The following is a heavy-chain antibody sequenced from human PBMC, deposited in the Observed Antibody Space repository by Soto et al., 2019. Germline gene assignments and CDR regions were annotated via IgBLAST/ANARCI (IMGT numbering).Heavy chain of an antibody. D-gene: IGHD6-13*01. J-gene: IGHJ4*02. CDR1: GGSFSGYY. CDR2: INHSGST. Sequence: SETLSLTCAVYGGSFSGYYWSWIRQPPGKGLEWIGEINHSGSTNYNPSLKSRVTISVDTSKNQFSLKLSSVTAADTAVYYCAKAAAAGTPFDYWGQGTLVTVSS. CDR3: AKAAAAGTPFDY. V-gene: IGHV4-34*01.